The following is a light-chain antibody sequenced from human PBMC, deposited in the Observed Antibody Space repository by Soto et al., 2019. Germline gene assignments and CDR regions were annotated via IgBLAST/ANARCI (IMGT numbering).Light chain of an antibody. CDR1: QGIGSW. CDR3: QQADDLPLT. V-gene: IGKV1-12*01. Sequence: DIQMTQSPSSVSAFVGDRVTITCRASQGIGSWLAWYQQKPGKAPKLLMYAASNLQSGVPSRFSGSGSGTDFTLIISSLQPEDCATYYCQQADDLPLTFGGGTRVEVK. CDR2: AAS. J-gene: IGKJ4*01.